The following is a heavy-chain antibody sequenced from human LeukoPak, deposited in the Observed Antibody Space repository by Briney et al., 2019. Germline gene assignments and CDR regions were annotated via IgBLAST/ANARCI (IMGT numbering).Heavy chain of an antibody. CDR3: GRKAGDCGGGSCYSIDY. V-gene: IGHV1-69*05. CDR2: IIPIFGTA. J-gene: IGHJ4*02. CDR1: GGSFSSEA. D-gene: IGHD2-15*01. Sequence: ASVRVSCKAFGGSFSSEAISWVRQAPGQGLEWMGGIIPIFGTANYAQKFQGRVTITTDESTSTAYMEVSSLRSEDTAVYYCGRKAGDCGGGSCYSIDYWGQGTLVTVSS.